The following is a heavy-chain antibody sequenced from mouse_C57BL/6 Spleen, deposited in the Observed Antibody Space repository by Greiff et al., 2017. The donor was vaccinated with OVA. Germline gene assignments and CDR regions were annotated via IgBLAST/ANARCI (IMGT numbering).Heavy chain of an antibody. Sequence: QVQLKQPGAELVKPGASVKLSCKASGYTFTSYWMHWVKQRPGRGLEWIGRIDPNSGGTKYNEKFKSKATLTVYQPSSTAYMQLSSLTSEDSAVYYCARSYDGYYDAMDYWGQGTSVTGSS. J-gene: IGHJ4*01. CDR1: GYTFTSYW. D-gene: IGHD2-3*01. CDR3: ARSYDGYYDAMDY. V-gene: IGHV1-72*01. CDR2: IDPNSGGT.